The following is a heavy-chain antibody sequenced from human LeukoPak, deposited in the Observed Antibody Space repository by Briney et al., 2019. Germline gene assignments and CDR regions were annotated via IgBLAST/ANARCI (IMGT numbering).Heavy chain of an antibody. Sequence: SETLSLTCAVSGGSISSSNWWSWVRQPPGKGLEWIGEIYHSGSTNYNLSLKSRVTISVDKSKNQFSLKLSSVTAADTAVYYCARTRDSSGWYGLDAFDIWGQGTMVTVSS. CDR1: GGSISSSNW. CDR3: ARTRDSSGWYGLDAFDI. D-gene: IGHD6-19*01. V-gene: IGHV4-4*02. J-gene: IGHJ3*02. CDR2: IYHSGST.